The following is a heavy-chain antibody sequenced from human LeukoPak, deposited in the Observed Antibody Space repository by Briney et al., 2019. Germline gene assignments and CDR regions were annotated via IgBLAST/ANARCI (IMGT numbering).Heavy chain of an antibody. CDR3: ARVGVTPYFDY. D-gene: IGHD2-21*02. V-gene: IGHV4-38-2*02. CDR2: IYHSGST. Sequence: SETLSLTCTVSGYSISSGYYWGWIRQPPGKGLEWIGSIYHSGSTYYNPSLKSRVTISVDTSKNQFSLKLSSVTAADTAVYYCARVGVTPYFDYWGQGTLVTVPS. J-gene: IGHJ4*02. CDR1: GYSISSGYY.